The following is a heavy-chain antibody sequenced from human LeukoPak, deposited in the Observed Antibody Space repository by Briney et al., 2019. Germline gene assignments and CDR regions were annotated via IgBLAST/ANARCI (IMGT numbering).Heavy chain of an antibody. CDR2: IHYSGNT. V-gene: IGHV4-31*03. Sequence: PSETLSLTCTVSGDSIASGAYYWGWIRQHPGKGLEWIGYIHYSGNTYYNPSLKSRVSISVDTSKNQFSLNLSSVTAADTAVYYCARGLEIEQLAYYYYYMDVWGKGTTVTVSS. J-gene: IGHJ6*03. CDR3: ARGLEIEQLAYYYYYMDV. D-gene: IGHD6-6*01. CDR1: GDSIASGAYY.